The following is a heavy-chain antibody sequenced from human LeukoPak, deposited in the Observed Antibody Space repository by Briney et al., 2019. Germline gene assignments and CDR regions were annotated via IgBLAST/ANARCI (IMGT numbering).Heavy chain of an antibody. Sequence: GGSLRLSCAASGFTFSSYWMSWVRQAPGKGLEWVANIKQDGSEKYYVDSVKGRFTISRDNAKNSLYLQMNSLRAEDTAVYYCASTGYSSGWCYFDAFDIWGQGTMVTVSA. CDR1: GFTFSSYW. CDR2: IKQDGSEK. CDR3: ASTGYSSGWCYFDAFDI. J-gene: IGHJ3*02. V-gene: IGHV3-7*01. D-gene: IGHD6-19*01.